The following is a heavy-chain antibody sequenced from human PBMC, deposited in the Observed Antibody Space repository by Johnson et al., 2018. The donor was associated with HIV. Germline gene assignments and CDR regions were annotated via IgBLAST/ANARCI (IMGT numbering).Heavy chain of an antibody. CDR3: VRGRIVDLRGGGFDI. V-gene: IGHV3-30*03. D-gene: IGHD1-26*01. J-gene: IGHJ3*02. CDR2: ISYDGSNK. CDR1: GFTFSDYY. Sequence: VQLVESGGGVVQPGRSLRLSCAASGFTFSDYYMSWIRQAPGKGLEWVAVISYDGSNKYYADSVKGRFTISRDNSNNTLHLQMSSLRAEDTAIYYCVRGRIVDLRGGGFDIWGQGTRVIVSS.